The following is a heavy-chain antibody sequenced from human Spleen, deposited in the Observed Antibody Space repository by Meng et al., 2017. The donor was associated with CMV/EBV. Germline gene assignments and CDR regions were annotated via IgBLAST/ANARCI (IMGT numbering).Heavy chain of an antibody. D-gene: IGHD3-3*01. Sequence: GESLKISCAASGFIVSDDYMTWVRQAPGKGLEWVSAISGSGGSTYYADSVKGRFTISRDNSKNTLYLQMNSLRAEDTAVYYCARDPPYDFWSGYYRGEYYYYGIDVWGQGTTVTVSS. V-gene: IGHV3-23*01. CDR2: ISGSGGST. CDR3: ARDPPYDFWSGYYRGEYYYYGIDV. CDR1: GFIVSDDY. J-gene: IGHJ6*02.